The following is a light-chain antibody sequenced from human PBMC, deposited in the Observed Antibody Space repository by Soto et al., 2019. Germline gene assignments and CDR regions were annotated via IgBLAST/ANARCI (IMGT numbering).Light chain of an antibody. CDR3: QQANIFPRT. CDR2: AAS. V-gene: IGKV1D-12*01. Sequence: DVQMAPSPSSVSASVGDRVTITCRASQDISVWLAWYQQKPGKAPKLLSYAASNLQTGVPSRFSGSGSWTEFTLTISSLQPEDFATYYFQQANIFPRTFGPGTKGDIK. J-gene: IGKJ3*01. CDR1: QDISVW.